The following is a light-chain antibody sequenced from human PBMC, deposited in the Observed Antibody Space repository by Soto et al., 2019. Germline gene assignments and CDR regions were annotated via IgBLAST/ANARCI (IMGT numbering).Light chain of an antibody. CDR1: SSNIGSNS. Sequence: QAVVTQPPSASGTPGQRVTISCSGSSSNIGSNSVNWYQQLPGTAPKLLMFSNEKRPSGVPDRVSGSKSGTSASLAISGLQSDDEADYYCAAWDDSLNGPVFGGGTKLTVL. CDR3: AAWDDSLNGPV. V-gene: IGLV1-44*01. CDR2: SNE. J-gene: IGLJ2*01.